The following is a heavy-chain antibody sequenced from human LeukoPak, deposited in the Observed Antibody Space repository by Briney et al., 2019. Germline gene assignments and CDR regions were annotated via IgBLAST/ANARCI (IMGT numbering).Heavy chain of an antibody. CDR3: ARDSGGGFGWWDSYGVFDY. CDR1: GGSISSYY. V-gene: IGHV4-59*01. J-gene: IGHJ4*02. CDR2: IYYSGST. Sequence: SETLSLTCTVSGGSISSYYWSWIRQPPGKGLEWIGYIYYSGSTNYNPSFKSRVTISVDTSKNQFSLKLSSVTAADTAVYYCARDSGGGFGWWDSYGVFDYWGQGTLVTVSS. D-gene: IGHD5-18*01.